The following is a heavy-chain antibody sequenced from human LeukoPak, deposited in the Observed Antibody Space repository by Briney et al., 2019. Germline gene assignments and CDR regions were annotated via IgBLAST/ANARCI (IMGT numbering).Heavy chain of an antibody. CDR2: IIPIFGTA. CDR3: ARDVVGAHYFDY. CDR1: GGTFSSYA. D-gene: IGHD1-26*01. V-gene: IGHV1-69*05. J-gene: IGHJ4*02. Sequence: SVKVSRKASGGTFSSYAISWVRQAPGQGLEWMGGIIPIFGTANYAQKFQGRVTITTDESTSTAYMELSSLRSEDTAVYYCARDVVGAHYFDYWGQGTLVTVSS.